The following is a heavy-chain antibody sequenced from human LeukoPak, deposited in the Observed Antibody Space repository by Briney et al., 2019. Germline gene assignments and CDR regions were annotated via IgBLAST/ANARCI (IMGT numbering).Heavy chain of an antibody. D-gene: IGHD3-10*02. V-gene: IGHV4-34*01. J-gene: IGHJ6*04. CDR2: INHSETT. CDR3: ARGPGYVNYYYYYGMDV. CDR1: GVSFSGYY. Sequence: SSETLSLTCAVYGVSFSGYYWSWIRQPPGKGLEWIGEINHSETTNSNPSLKSRVTISVATYKKQFSLKLSSVAAADTAVYYCARGPGYVNYYYYYGMDVWGEGTTVTVSS.